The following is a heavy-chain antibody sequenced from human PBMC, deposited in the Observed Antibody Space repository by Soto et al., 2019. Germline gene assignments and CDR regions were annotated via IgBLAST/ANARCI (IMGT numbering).Heavy chain of an antibody. CDR2: IIPIFRTP. D-gene: IGHD5-12*01. CDR3: ARSTGSGFRPGTHRFNWFDL. Sequence: QVQLVQSGAEVKQPGSSVKVSCQASGVTFSSFAISWVRQAPGQGLEWMGGIIPIFRTPNYAQNFQGRVTITADESTSSVYMELSSLRSEDTAVYYCARSTGSGFRPGTHRFNWFDLWGQGTLFTVSS. V-gene: IGHV1-69*01. CDR1: GVTFSSFA. J-gene: IGHJ5*02.